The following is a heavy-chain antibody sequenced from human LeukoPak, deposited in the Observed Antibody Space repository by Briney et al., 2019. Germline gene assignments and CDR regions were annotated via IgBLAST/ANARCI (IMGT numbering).Heavy chain of an antibody. Sequence: SETLSLTCTVSGGSISSGSYYWSWIRQPAGKGLEWIGRIYTSGSTNYNPSLKSRVTISVDTSKNQFSLRLSSVTAADTAVYYCARGGAGMALYFDYWGQGTLVTVSS. CDR1: GGSISSGSYY. CDR2: IYTSGST. CDR3: ARGGAGMALYFDY. D-gene: IGHD3-10*01. J-gene: IGHJ4*02. V-gene: IGHV4-61*02.